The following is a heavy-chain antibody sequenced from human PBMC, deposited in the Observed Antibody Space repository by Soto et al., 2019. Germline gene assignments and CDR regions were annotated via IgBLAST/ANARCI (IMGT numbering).Heavy chain of an antibody. J-gene: IGHJ6*02. CDR2: IDPSDSYT. V-gene: IGHV5-10-1*01. D-gene: IGHD3-22*01. CDR1: GYSFTSYW. Sequence: PGESLKISCRGSGYSFTSYWISWVRQMPGKGLEWMGRIDPSDSYTNYSPSFQGHVTISADKSISTAYLQRSSLKASDTAMYYCARSAQYYYDSSADYYGMDVWGQGTTVTVSS. CDR3: ARSAQYYYDSSADYYGMDV.